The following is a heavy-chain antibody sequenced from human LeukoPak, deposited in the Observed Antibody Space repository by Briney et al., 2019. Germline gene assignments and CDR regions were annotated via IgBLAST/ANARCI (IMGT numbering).Heavy chain of an antibody. CDR1: GFTFSYSW. CDR2: IKSKSDGGTA. V-gene: IGHV3-15*01. CDR3: AEFNTRDAFEI. J-gene: IGHJ3*02. Sequence: GGSLRLSCVASGFTFSYSWMSWVRQAPGKGLEWVGRIKSKSDGGTADYAAVVKARFIISRDDSKDTLYLQMNSLKTEDTGIYYCAEFNTRDAFEIWGPGTMVTVSS. D-gene: IGHD1-26*01.